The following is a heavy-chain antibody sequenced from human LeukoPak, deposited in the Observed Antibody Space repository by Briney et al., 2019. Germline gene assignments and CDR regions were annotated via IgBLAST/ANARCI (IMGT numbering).Heavy chain of an antibody. Sequence: SGGSLRLSCAASGFTFKTYGMSWVRQAPGKGLEWVSSISSSSSYIYYADSVKGRFTISRDNAKNSLYLQMNSLRAEDTAVYYCARDSPPLITMVRGVMYYYYYMDVWGKGTTVTISS. CDR2: ISSSSSYI. CDR1: GFTFKTYG. CDR3: ARDSPPLITMVRGVMYYYYYMDV. D-gene: IGHD3-10*01. V-gene: IGHV3-21*01. J-gene: IGHJ6*03.